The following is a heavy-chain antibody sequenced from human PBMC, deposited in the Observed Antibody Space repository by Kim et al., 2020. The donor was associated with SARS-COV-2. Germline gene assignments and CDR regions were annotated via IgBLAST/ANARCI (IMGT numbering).Heavy chain of an antibody. Sequence: VKGRFTIYRDKSKHTLYLQMNNLRAEDTAVYYCAKERRKYCSGGSCHLEYWGQGTLVTVSS. CDR3: AKERRKYCSGGSCHLEY. J-gene: IGHJ4*02. V-gene: IGHV3-33*03. D-gene: IGHD2-15*01.